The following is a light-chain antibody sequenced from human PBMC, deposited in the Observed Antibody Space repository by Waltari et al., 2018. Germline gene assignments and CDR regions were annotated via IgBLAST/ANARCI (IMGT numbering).Light chain of an antibody. Sequence: QSALTQPASVSGSPGQSITIPCTGTSGDVGGYNFVSLYQHHPGKAPKLIIYDVTERPSGVSHRFSGSKSGNTASLTISGLQAEDEADYYCSSYTSTSSYVFGAETKVTVL. V-gene: IGLV2-14*03. CDR1: SGDVGGYNF. J-gene: IGLJ1*01. CDR3: SSYTSTSSYV. CDR2: DVT.